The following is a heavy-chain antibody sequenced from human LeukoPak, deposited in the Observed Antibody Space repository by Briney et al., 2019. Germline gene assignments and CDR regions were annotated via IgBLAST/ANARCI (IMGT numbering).Heavy chain of an antibody. CDR2: IYHSGST. CDR3: ARRTRGVVVVAATPGYYYYMDV. CDR1: GGSISSYY. D-gene: IGHD2-15*01. J-gene: IGHJ6*03. Sequence: SEILSLTCTVSGGSISSYYWSWIRQPPGKGLEWIGYIYHSGSTNYNPSLKSRVTISVDTSKNQFSLKLSPVTAADTAVYYCARRTRGVVVVAATPGYYYYMDVWGKGTTVTVSS. V-gene: IGHV4-59*01.